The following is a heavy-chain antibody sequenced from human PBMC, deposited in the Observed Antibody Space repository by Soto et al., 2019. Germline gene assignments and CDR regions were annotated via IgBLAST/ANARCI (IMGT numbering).Heavy chain of an antibody. V-gene: IGHV3-11*01. Sequence: PGGSLRLSCAVSGFTFSDYYMSWIRQAPGKGLEWVSYISSRGSSIYYADSVKGRFTISRDNAKNLLYLQMNGLRAEDTAVYYCARGYYDFWSGYYISPYGMDVWGQGTTVTVSS. J-gene: IGHJ6*02. D-gene: IGHD3-3*01. CDR2: ISSRGSSI. CDR3: ARGYYDFWSGYYISPYGMDV. CDR1: GFTFSDYY.